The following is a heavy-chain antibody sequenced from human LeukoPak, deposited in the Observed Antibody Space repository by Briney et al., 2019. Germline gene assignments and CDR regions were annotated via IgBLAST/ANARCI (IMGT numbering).Heavy chain of an antibody. CDR3: ANEYSKGDV. Sequence: GRSLRLSCVASGFTFSTYSMIWARQAPGKGLEWVSGISGSGGNTYYADSVKGRFTISRDNSKNTLYLQMNSLRAEDAAVYYCANEYSKGDVWGQGTMVTVSS. CDR1: GFTFSTYS. CDR2: ISGSGGNT. J-gene: IGHJ3*01. V-gene: IGHV3-23*01. D-gene: IGHD4-11*01.